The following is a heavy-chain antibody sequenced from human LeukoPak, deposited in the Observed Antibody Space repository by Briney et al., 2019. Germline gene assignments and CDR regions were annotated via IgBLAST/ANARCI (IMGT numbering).Heavy chain of an antibody. CDR3: AKDATLFGDQYFDY. J-gene: IGHJ4*02. Sequence: GGSLRLSCAASGFTFSSYAMHWVRQAPGKGLEWVAVTSYDGSTKYYADSAKGRFNISRDNFKNTLYLQMNSLRVDDTAVYYCAKDATLFGDQYFDYWGQGTLVIVSS. V-gene: IGHV3-30*04. D-gene: IGHD3-10*01. CDR1: GFTFSSYA. CDR2: TSYDGSTK.